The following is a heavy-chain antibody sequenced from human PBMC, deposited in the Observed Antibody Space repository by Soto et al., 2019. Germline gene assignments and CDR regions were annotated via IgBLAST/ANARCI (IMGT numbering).Heavy chain of an antibody. Sequence: ASVKVSCKASGGTFSSYAISWVRQAPGQGLEWMGGIIPIFGTANYAQKFQGRVTITADESTSTAYMELSSLRSEDTAVYYCASPRERGYSYGAQFAYWGQGTLVTVSS. CDR2: IIPIFGTA. D-gene: IGHD5-18*01. V-gene: IGHV1-69*13. CDR1: GGTFSSYA. J-gene: IGHJ4*02. CDR3: ASPRERGYSYGAQFAY.